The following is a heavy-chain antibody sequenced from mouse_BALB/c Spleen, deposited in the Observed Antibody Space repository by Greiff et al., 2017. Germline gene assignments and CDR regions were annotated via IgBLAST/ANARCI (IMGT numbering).Heavy chain of an antibody. V-gene: IGHV2-3*01. Sequence: VMLVESGPGLVAPSQSLSITCTVSGFSLTSYGVSWVRQPPGKGLEWLGVIWGDGSTNYHSALISRLSISKDNSKSQVFLKLNSLQTDDTATYYCAKPKEKNYDYLGAYWGQGTLVTVSA. D-gene: IGHD2-4*01. J-gene: IGHJ3*01. CDR2: IWGDGST. CDR1: GFSLTSYG. CDR3: AKPKEKNYDYLGAY.